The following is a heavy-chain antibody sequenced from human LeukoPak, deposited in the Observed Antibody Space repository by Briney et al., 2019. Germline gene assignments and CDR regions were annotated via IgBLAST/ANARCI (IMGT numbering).Heavy chain of an antibody. V-gene: IGHV3-48*04. D-gene: IGHD1-26*01. J-gene: IGHJ4*02. CDR3: ASSGSYFDY. CDR1: GFTFSRYS. CDR2: ITSSGSAI. Sequence: GGSLRLSCAASGFTFSRYSMNWVRQAPGKGLEWGSYITSSGSAIYYADSVKGRFTISRDNAKNSLYLQMNSLRAEDTAVYYCASSGSYFDYWGQGTLVTVSS.